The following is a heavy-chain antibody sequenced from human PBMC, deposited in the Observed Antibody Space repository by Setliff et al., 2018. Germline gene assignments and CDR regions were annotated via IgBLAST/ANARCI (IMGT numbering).Heavy chain of an antibody. V-gene: IGHV1-3*04. J-gene: IGHJ4*02. CDR3: ARGLRWYPNGYYFNS. Sequence: ASVKVSCKASGYTFTNYAIHWVRQAPGQRPEWMGWINTGNANTNYAQRFQGRVTMTTDTSTSTAYMELRSLRTDDTAMYYCARGLRWYPNGYYFNSWGQGTLVTVSS. CDR1: GYTFTNYA. CDR2: INTGNANT. D-gene: IGHD4-17*01.